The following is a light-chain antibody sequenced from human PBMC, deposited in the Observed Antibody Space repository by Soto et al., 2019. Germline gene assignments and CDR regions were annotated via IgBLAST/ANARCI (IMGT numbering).Light chain of an antibody. Sequence: QSALTQPASVSGSPGQSITISCTGTSSDVGGYNYVSWYQQYPGKAPKLMIYDVSNRPSGVSNRFSGSKSGNTASLTISGLQAEDEADFYCSPYTSIFTVVFGGGTNLTVL. CDR3: SPYTSIFTVV. J-gene: IGLJ2*01. V-gene: IGLV2-14*01. CDR2: DVS. CDR1: SSDVGGYNY.